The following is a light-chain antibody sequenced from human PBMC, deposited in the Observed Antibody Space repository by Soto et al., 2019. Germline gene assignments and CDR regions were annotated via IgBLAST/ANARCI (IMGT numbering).Light chain of an antibody. J-gene: IGKJ2*01. CDR1: QDISNY. CDR3: QQYDNLPP. V-gene: IGKV1-33*01. CDR2: DAS. Sequence: DIQMTQSPSSLSASVGDRVTITCQASQDISNYLNWYQRKPGKAPKLLIYDASNLETGVPSRFSGSGSGTDFTFTVSSLQPEDIATYYCQQYDNLPPFGQGTKLEIK.